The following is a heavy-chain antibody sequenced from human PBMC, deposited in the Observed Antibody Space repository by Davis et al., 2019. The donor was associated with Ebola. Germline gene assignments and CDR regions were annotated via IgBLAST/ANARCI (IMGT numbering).Heavy chain of an antibody. Sequence: PGGSLRLSCAASGFSFPNYDMHWVRQAPGRGLEWVAFIRYDGSNKYYADSVKGRFTISRDNSKNRLYLQMNSLRAEDTAVYYCAKDPPGGEYLDHWGQGTLVTVSS. CDR3: AKDPPGGEYLDH. D-gene: IGHD3-16*01. J-gene: IGHJ4*02. V-gene: IGHV3-30*02. CDR2: IRYDGSNK. CDR1: GFSFPNYD.